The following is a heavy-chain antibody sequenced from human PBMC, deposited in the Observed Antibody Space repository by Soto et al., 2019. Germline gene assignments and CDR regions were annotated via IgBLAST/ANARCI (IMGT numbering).Heavy chain of an antibody. CDR3: AKEGAYGDYAGENWFDY. CDR1: GFTFFAYW. CDR2: INSDGSHT. J-gene: IGHJ5*01. Sequence: EVQLVESGGGLVQPGGSLRLSCAASGFTFFAYWIHWVRQVPGKGLVWVSRINSDGSHTSYADSVRGRFTISRDNSKNTVYLQMNSLTAEDTAVYYCAKEGAYGDYAGENWFDYWGQGSLVTVSS. V-gene: IGHV3-74*01. D-gene: IGHD4-17*01.